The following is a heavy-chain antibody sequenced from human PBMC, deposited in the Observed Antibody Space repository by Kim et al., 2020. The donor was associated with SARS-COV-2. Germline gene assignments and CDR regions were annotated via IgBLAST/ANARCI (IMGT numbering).Heavy chain of an antibody. J-gene: IGHJ4*02. CDR2: IDPRNSWT. CDR3: ARDYITAAGKEDFVY. V-gene: IGHV1-46*01. CDR1: GYTFTDFY. Sequence: ASVKVSCKASGYTFTDFYIHWVRQAPGQGLEWMGIIDPRNSWTQYAQRLQGRLTVTRDTSTSTVYMELSSLRSDDTAVYYCARDYITAAGKEDFVYWGQG. D-gene: IGHD6-13*01.